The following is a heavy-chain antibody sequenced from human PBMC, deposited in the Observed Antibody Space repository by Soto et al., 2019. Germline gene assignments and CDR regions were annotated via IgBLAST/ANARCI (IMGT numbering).Heavy chain of an antibody. Sequence: PGGSLRLSCAASGFTFSSYAMHWVRQAPGKGLEWVAGISYDGSNKYYADSVKGRFTISRDNSKNTLYLQMNSLRAEDTAVYYCAKDRGLYSYGYEAYFDYWGQGA. CDR1: GFTFSSYA. D-gene: IGHD5-18*01. CDR3: AKDRGLYSYGYEAYFDY. J-gene: IGHJ4*02. CDR2: ISYDGSNK. V-gene: IGHV3-30*18.